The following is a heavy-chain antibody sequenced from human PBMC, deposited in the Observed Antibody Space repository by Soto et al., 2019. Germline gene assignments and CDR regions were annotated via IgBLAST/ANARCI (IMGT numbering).Heavy chain of an antibody. D-gene: IGHD3-22*01. Sequence: QVQLVESGGGVVQPGTSLRLSCAASGFTFSHYGIHWVRQAPGKGLEWVGLSWSGGRGEDCADSVRGRFTISRDYSKTHVYLQMNSLRVEDTAVYYCAKDDDTSSHFSLLDFRGQGTLVTVSS. CDR1: GFTFSHYG. CDR3: AKDDDTSSHFSLLDF. J-gene: IGHJ4*02. CDR2: SWSGGRGE. V-gene: IGHV3-33*06.